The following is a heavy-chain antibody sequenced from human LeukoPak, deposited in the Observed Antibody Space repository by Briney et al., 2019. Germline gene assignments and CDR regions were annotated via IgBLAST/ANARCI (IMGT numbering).Heavy chain of an antibody. CDR1: GFPFSDFS. J-gene: IGHJ4*02. CDR2: TNSGGTST. CDR3: AKQSYARSLGE. D-gene: IGHD2-8*01. Sequence: PGGSLRLSCATSGFPFSDFSMSWVGQAPGKGRKGISTTNSGGTSTYYAESVKGRFTISRDNSKNTLYLQMSSLRVEDTAVYYCAKQSYARSLGEGGPGTLVSVSS. V-gene: IGHV3-23*01.